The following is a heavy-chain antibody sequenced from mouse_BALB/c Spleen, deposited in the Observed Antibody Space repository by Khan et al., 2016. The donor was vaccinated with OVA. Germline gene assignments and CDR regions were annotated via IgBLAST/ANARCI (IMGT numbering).Heavy chain of an antibody. CDR3: TRNSYMYDFTY. CDR2: IWSGGNT. D-gene: IGHD2-14*01. Sequence: QIQLVQSGPGLVQPSQSLSITCTVSGFSLTTYGVHWVRQSPGKGLEWLGLIWSGGNTDYNAAFISSLNLTKDNSKTPVFFKMHSLQADDTAMYYCTRNSYMYDFTYWGQGTLVTVSA. J-gene: IGHJ3*01. CDR1: GFSLTTYG. V-gene: IGHV2-2*01.